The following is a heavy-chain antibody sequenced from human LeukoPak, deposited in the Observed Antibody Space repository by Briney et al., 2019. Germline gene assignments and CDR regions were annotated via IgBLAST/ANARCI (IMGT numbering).Heavy chain of an antibody. CDR1: GFTFSSYA. D-gene: IGHD1-1*01. V-gene: IGHV3-23*01. Sequence: TGGSLRLSCATSGFTFSSYAMSWVRQAPGKGLEWVSAISGSGGGTYYADSVKGRFTISRDNSKNTLFLHMNSLRAEDTAIYYCAKDQGDTTGTTVVWGQGTLVTVSS. CDR3: AKDQGDTTGTTVV. J-gene: IGHJ4*02. CDR2: ISGSGGGT.